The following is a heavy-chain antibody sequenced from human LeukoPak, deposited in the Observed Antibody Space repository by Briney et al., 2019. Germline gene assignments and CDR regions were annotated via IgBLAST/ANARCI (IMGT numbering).Heavy chain of an antibody. CDR1: GGSISSYD. V-gene: IGHV4-59*01. Sequence: PSETLSLTCTVSGGSISSYDWSWIRQPPGKELEWIGYIYYGGSTNYNPSLTSRVTISVDTSENQFSLILNSVTAADTAVYYCARYSDAYAGARWFDHWGQGTLVTVSS. CDR3: ARYSDAYAGARWFDH. D-gene: IGHD3-3*01. J-gene: IGHJ5*02. CDR2: IYYGGST.